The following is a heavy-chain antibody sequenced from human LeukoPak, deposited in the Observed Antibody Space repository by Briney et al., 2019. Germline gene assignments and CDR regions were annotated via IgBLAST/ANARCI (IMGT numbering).Heavy chain of an antibody. CDR1: GGSISSGSYY. CDR2: IYTSGST. Sequence: SETLSLTCTVSGGSISSGSYYWSWIPQPAGKGLEWIGRIYTSGSTNYNPSLKSRGIIIVNTSKNQFSLKVRSVTGADTAVYYCSRIGVVPAGAFDIWGQGTMVTVSS. J-gene: IGHJ3*02. D-gene: IGHD2-2*01. CDR3: SRIGVVPAGAFDI. V-gene: IGHV4-61*02.